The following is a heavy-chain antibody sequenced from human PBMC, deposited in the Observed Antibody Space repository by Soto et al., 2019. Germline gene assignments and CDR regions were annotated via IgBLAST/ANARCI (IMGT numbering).Heavy chain of an antibody. Sequence: GGAPSPSFVDPGFTFFRYGIKWGRPAPGKGLEWVSTISSSGGSTYYADSVKGRFTVSRDNFNNTLYLQMNSLRAEDTAVYYCAKDGRGYGSGVFDYWGQGTTVTVSS. V-gene: IGHV3-23*01. J-gene: IGHJ4*02. D-gene: IGHD3-10*01. CDR3: AKDGRGYGSGVFDY. CDR1: GFTFFRYG. CDR2: ISSSGGST.